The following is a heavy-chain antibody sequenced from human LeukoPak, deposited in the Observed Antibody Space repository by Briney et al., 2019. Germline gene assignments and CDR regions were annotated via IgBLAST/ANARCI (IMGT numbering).Heavy chain of an antibody. CDR3: ARGGGLDA. CDR1: GFTFSSYS. D-gene: IGHD3-16*01. Sequence: PGGSLRLSCAASGFTFSSYSMNWVRQAPGKGLEWVASINHNGNVNYYVDSVKGRFTISRDNAKNSLYLQMSNLRAEDTAVYFCARGGGLDAWGQGATVTVSS. J-gene: IGHJ6*02. CDR2: INHNGNVN. V-gene: IGHV3-7*03.